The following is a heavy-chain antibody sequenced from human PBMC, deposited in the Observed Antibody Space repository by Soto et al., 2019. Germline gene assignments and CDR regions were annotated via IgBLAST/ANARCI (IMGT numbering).Heavy chain of an antibody. Sequence: SETLSLTCAVYGGSFSGHYWSWIRQPPGKGLEWIGEINHGGSTNYNPSLKSRVTISLDTPKNQFSLKLNSVTAADTAVYYCARGYGSGSYWAYWGQGTLVTVSS. CDR2: INHGGST. D-gene: IGHD3-10*01. CDR1: GGSFSGHY. CDR3: ARGYGSGSYWAY. J-gene: IGHJ4*02. V-gene: IGHV4-34*01.